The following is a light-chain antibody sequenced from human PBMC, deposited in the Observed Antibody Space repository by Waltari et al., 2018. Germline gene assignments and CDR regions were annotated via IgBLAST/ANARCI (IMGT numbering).Light chain of an antibody. CDR2: DVS. CDR3: CSYAGSYTYV. CDR1: SSDVGDYSY. Sequence: QSALTQPRSVSGSPGQSVTISCTGTSSDVGDYSYASWYQQHPGKAPQLMIHDVSKRPSGVPDRFSGSKSGNTASLTISGLQAEDEADYYCCSYAGSYTYVFGTGTKVTVL. V-gene: IGLV2-11*01. J-gene: IGLJ1*01.